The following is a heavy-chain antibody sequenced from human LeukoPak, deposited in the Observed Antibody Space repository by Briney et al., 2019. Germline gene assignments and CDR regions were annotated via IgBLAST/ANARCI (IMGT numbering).Heavy chain of an antibody. V-gene: IGHV4-4*07. CDR1: GGSISSYY. Sequence: SETLSLTCTVSGGSISSYYWSWIRQPAGKGPEWIGRIYTSGSTNYNPSLKSRVTMSVDTSKNQFSLKLSSVTAADTAVYYCATGSSSWYAGAFDIWGQGTMVTVSS. CDR2: IYTSGST. CDR3: ATGSSSWYAGAFDI. D-gene: IGHD6-13*01. J-gene: IGHJ3*02.